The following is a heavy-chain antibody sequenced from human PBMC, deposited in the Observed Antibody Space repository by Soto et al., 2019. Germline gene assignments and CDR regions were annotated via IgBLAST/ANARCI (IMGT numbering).Heavy chain of an antibody. CDR2: FYSGGDT. CDR1: GFTVSSNY. D-gene: IGHD3-10*01. Sequence: PGGSLRLSSAASGFTVSSNYMSWVRQAPGKGLEWVSVFYSGGDTYYADSVKGRFTISRDNSKNTLYLQMNSLRAEDTAVYYCARAGALYYGMDVWGQGTTVTVSS. V-gene: IGHV3-66*01. CDR3: ARAGALYYGMDV. J-gene: IGHJ6*02.